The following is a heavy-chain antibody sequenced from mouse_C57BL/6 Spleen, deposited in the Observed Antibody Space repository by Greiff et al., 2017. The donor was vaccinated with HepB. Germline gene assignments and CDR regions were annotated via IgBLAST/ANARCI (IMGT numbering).Heavy chain of an antibody. D-gene: IGHD1-1*01. Sequence: QVQLQQSGPELVKPGASVKISCKASGYAFSSSWMNWVKQRPGKGLEWIGRIYPGDGDTNYNGKFKGKATLTADKSSSTAYMQLSSLTSEDSAVDFCARYGTTVSFDYWGQGTTLTVSS. CDR3: ARYGTTVSFDY. J-gene: IGHJ2*01. V-gene: IGHV1-82*01. CDR2: IYPGDGDT. CDR1: GYAFSSSW.